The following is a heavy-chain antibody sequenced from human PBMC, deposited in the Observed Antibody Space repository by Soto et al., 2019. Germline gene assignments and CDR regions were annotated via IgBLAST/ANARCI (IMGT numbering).Heavy chain of an antibody. CDR3: ARHTPAISISDH. Sequence: SETLSLTCTVSGGSISSSSYYWGWIRQPPGKGLEWIGSIFYSGTTYYNPSLKSRVTISVDTSKNQFSLKLSSVTAADTAVYYCARHTPAISISDHWGRGTLVTV. D-gene: IGHD2-15*01. CDR1: GGSISSSSYY. V-gene: IGHV4-39*01. J-gene: IGHJ4*02. CDR2: IFYSGTT.